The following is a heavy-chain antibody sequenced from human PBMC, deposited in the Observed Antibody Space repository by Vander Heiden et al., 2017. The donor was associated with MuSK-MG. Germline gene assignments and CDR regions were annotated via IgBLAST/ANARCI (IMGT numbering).Heavy chain of an antibody. J-gene: IGHJ4*02. D-gene: IGHD2-15*01. V-gene: IGHV3-7*01. CDR2: IKEDESAK. CDR1: GFTFSSYW. Sequence: EVLLVESGGGLVQPGGSLRLSCAVPGFTFSSYWMAWVRQAPGKGLEWVANIKEDESAKYYVDSVKGRFTISRDNAKNSLYLQMNSLRVEDTAVYYCVRDRGWLTHDYWGQGTLVTVSS. CDR3: VRDRGWLTHDY.